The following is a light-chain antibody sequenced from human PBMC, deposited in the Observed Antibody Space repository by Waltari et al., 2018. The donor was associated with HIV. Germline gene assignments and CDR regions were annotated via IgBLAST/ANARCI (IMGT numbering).Light chain of an antibody. CDR1: DSAFGLYNF. Sequence: AVTQPASVSGLPGQSTPLSCTRADSAFGLYNFVSWYQQHSGKPPKRILYDVPSRASGVSDRFSGSMSGNTASLTISGLRTEDEAHYYCASFTGDNTVMFGGGTEVTVL. V-gene: IGLV2-14*03. CDR2: DVP. J-gene: IGLJ3*02. CDR3: ASFTGDNTVM.